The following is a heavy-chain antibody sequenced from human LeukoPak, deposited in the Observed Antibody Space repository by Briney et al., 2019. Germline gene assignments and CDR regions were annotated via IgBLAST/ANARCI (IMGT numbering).Heavy chain of an antibody. J-gene: IGHJ6*03. Sequence: SESLCLTCGFSSGSISLYYWSGIPHPGGKGLECVGRIYTSGSTNYNPSLKSRGTMSVDTSKNQFSLELSCVTASDTAVYYCPRRRFKWLVPRSYYMDVWGKGATVTVSS. CDR3: PRRRFKWLVPRSYYMDV. CDR1: SGSISLYY. D-gene: IGHD6-19*01. V-gene: IGHV4-4*07. CDR2: IYTSGST.